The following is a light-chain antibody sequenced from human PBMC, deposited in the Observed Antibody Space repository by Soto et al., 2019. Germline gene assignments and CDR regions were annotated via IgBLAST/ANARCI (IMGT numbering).Light chain of an antibody. CDR3: QQSYSTPFT. V-gene: IGKV1-39*01. CDR1: QSISSY. Sequence: DIQMTQSPSSLSASVGDRVTITCRASQSISSYLNWYQQKPGKAPKLLIYAASTLQRGVPSRFSGSGFGTDFTLTINSLQPEDFATYYCQQSYSTPFTFGPGTKVDIK. CDR2: AAS. J-gene: IGKJ3*01.